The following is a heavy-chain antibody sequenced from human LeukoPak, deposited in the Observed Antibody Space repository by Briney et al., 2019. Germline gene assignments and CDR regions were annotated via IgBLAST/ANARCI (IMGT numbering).Heavy chain of an antibody. CDR2: IYYSGST. J-gene: IGHJ4*02. D-gene: IGHD5-18*01. CDR1: GGSISSGGYY. CDR3: ARRWGYSYGNFDY. Sequence: ASETLSLTCTVPGGSISSGGYYWSWIRQHPGKGLEWIGYIYYSGSTYYNPSLKSRVTISVDTSKDQFSLKLSSVTAADTAVYYCARRWGYSYGNFDYWGQGTLVTVSS. V-gene: IGHV4-31*03.